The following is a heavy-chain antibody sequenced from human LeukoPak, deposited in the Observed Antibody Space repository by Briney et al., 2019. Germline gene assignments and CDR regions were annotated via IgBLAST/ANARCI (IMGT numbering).Heavy chain of an antibody. CDR3: AREAAASAYSY. CDR1: GYSISSGYY. J-gene: IGHJ4*02. V-gene: IGHV4-38-2*02. D-gene: IGHD6-13*01. CDR2: IYYSGST. Sequence: PSETLSLTCTVSGYSISSGYYWGWIRQPPGKGLEWIGSIYYSGSTYYNPSLKSRVTISVDTSKNQFSLKLSSVTAADTAVYYCAREAAASAYSYWGQGTLVTVSS.